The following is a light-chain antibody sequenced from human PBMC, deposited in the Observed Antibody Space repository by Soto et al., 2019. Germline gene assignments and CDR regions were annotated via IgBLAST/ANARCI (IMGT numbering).Light chain of an antibody. CDR3: AAWDDSLNGFYV. V-gene: IGLV1-44*01. J-gene: IGLJ1*01. CDR2: SNN. Sequence: QSALTQPPSASGTPGQRVTISCSGSSSNIGSNTVNLYQQLPGTAPKLLIYSNNQRPSGVPDRFSGSKSGTSASLAISGLQSEDEADYYCAAWDDSLNGFYVFGTGTKVTVL. CDR1: SSNIGSNT.